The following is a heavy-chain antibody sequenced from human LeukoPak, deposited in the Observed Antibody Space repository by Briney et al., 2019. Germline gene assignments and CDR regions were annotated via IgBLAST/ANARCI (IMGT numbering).Heavy chain of an antibody. V-gene: IGHV4-59*01. CDR1: GGSISSYY. J-gene: IGHJ4*02. CDR3: ARALPYYCSGGSCPFDY. D-gene: IGHD2-15*01. Sequence: SETLSLTCTVSGGSISSYYWSWLRQPPGKGLEWIGYIYYSGSTNYNPSLKSRVTISVDTSKNQFSLKLSSVTAADTAVYYCARALPYYCSGGSCPFDYWGQGTLVTVSS. CDR2: IYYSGST.